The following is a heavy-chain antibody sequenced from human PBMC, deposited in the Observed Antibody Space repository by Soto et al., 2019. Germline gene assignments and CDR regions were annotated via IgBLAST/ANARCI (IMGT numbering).Heavy chain of an antibody. Sequence: EVQLLESGGGLVQPGGSLRLSCAASGFTFSSYAMSWVRQAPGKGLEWVSAISGSGGSTYYADSVKGRFTISRDNSRNTRYLQMTSLRAEDTAVYYGAYSSTPFDYWGQGTLVTVSS. CDR1: GFTFSSYA. CDR2: ISGSGGST. CDR3: AYSSTPFDY. J-gene: IGHJ4*02. D-gene: IGHD6-13*01. V-gene: IGHV3-23*01.